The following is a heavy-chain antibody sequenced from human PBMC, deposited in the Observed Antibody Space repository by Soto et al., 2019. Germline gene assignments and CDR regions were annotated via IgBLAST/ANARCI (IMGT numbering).Heavy chain of an antibody. CDR3: ARGRRSIGALSY. V-gene: IGHV1-8*01. Sequence: ASVKVSCKASGYTFTSYDINWVRQATGQGLEWMGWMNPNSGNTGYAQKFQGRVTMTRNTSISTAYMELSSLRSEDTAVYYCARGRRSIGALSYGGRGTLVTVSS. CDR1: GYTFTSYD. D-gene: IGHD3-3*02. CDR2: MNPNSGNT. J-gene: IGHJ4*02.